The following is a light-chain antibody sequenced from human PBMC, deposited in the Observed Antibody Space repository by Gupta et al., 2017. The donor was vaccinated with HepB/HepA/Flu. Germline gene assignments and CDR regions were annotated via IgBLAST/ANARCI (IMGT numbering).Light chain of an antibody. CDR3: QEVSGSSWM. CDR1: QSISDW. Sequence: DIQMTQSPSTLSASVGDRVTITCRASQSISDWLAWYQQKPGKAPNLLIYRASTLESGVPSRFSGSGSGTEFTLTISSLQPDDFATYYCQEVSGSSWMFGQGTKVEIK. V-gene: IGKV1-5*03. J-gene: IGKJ1*01. CDR2: RAS.